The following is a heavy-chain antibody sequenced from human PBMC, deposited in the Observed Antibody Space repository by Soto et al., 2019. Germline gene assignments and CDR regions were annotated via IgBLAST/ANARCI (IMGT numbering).Heavy chain of an antibody. CDR2: IYGSGGGI. CDR1: GFTFSDYA. CDR3: AKDLVSRDGLWLMDQ. J-gene: IGHJ4*02. Sequence: QLLESGGGLVQPGGSLRLSCTASGFTFSDYAMTWVRQAPGKGLECVAGIYGSGGGIQYADSVKGRFTISRDNYKNTLYLQMNSLRDEDTAVYYGAKDLVSRDGLWLMDQWGQGTLVTVS. D-gene: IGHD2-21*02. V-gene: IGHV3-23*01.